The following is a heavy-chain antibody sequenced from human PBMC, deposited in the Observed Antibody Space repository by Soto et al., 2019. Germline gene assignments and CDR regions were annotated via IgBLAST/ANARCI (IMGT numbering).Heavy chain of an antibody. D-gene: IGHD3-22*01. CDR1: GFTRSSYA. CDR3: AKARGTPVSYGYDSTGYYRFDY. Sequence: GGSLRPSCAASGFTRSSYAMSGVRQAPGKGLEWVSAIRGSGGSTYYADSVKGRFTISRDNSKNTLYLQMHSLRAEDTAVYYCAKARGTPVSYGYDSTGYYRFDYWGQGTLVTVYS. CDR2: IRGSGGST. J-gene: IGHJ4*02. V-gene: IGHV3-23*01.